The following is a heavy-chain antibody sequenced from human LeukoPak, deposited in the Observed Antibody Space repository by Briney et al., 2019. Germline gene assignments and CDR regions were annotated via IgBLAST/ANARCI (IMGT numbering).Heavy chain of an antibody. D-gene: IGHD3-10*01. CDR3: ARQRGREYYFDY. J-gene: IGHJ4*02. V-gene: IGHV4-30-2*03. CDR2: IYYSGST. CDR1: SGSISSGSYY. Sequence: SQTLSLTCTVSSGSISSGSYYWSWIRQPAGKGLEWIGGIYYSGSTYYNPSLKSRVTISVDTSKNQFSLKLSSVTAADTAVYYCARQRGREYYFDYWGQGTLVTVSS.